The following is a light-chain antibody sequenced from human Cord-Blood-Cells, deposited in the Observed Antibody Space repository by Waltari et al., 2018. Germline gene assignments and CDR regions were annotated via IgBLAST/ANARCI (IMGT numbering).Light chain of an antibody. CDR3: QQYGSSLFT. CDR2: GAS. J-gene: IGKJ3*01. Sequence: NVLTPSPRTLHLSLRQRATIVCRASQSVRRSYLAWYQQKPGQAPRLLIYGASSRATGIPDRFSGSESGTDFTLTISRLEPEDFAVYYCQQYGSSLFTFGPGTKVDIK. V-gene: IGKV3-20*01. CDR1: QSVRRSY.